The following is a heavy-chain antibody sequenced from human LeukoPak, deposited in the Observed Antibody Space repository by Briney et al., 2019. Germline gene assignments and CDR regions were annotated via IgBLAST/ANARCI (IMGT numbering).Heavy chain of an antibody. CDR3: ARQFEYSRVEYYFDY. J-gene: IGHJ4*02. D-gene: IGHD6-6*01. V-gene: IGHV1-46*01. CDR2: INPSGGST. CDR1: GYTFTSYY. Sequence: ASVKVSCKASGYTFTSYYMHWVRQAPGQGLEWMGIINPSGGSTSYAQKFQGRVTMTRDTSTSTVYMGLSSLRSEDTAVYYCARQFEYSRVEYYFDYWGQGTLVTVSS.